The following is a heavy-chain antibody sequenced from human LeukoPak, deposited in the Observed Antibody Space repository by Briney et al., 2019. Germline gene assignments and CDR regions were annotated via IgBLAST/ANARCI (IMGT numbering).Heavy chain of an antibody. CDR3: ATDRGYFSFDY. CDR1: GFTFSSYW. J-gene: IGHJ4*02. V-gene: IGHV3-7*01. CDR2: IHLEGSEK. Sequence: GGSLRLSCAASGFTFSSYWMTWVRQAPGKGLEWVANIHLEGSEKYYVDSVKGRFTISRDNAKNSLYLQMNRLGAEDTAVYYCATDRGYFSFDYWGQGTLVTVSS. D-gene: IGHD3-22*01.